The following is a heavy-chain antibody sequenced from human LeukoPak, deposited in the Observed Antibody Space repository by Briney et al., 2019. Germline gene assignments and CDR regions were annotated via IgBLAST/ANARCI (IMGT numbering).Heavy chain of an antibody. V-gene: IGHV3-53*01. D-gene: IGHD3-10*01. Sequence: GGSLRLSCAASGVTFSSYWMSWVRQAPGKGLEWVSVIYSGGSTYYADSVKGRFTISRDNSKNTLYLQMNSLRAEDTAVYYCARGPFTMVWDYYYGMDVWGQGTTVTVSS. J-gene: IGHJ6*02. CDR3: ARGPFTMVWDYYYGMDV. CDR1: GVTFSSYW. CDR2: IYSGGST.